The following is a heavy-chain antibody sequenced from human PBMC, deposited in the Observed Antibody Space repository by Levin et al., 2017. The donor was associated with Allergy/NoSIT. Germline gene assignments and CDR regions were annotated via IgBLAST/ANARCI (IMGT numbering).Heavy chain of an antibody. D-gene: IGHD3-10*01. CDR1: GGTFSSYT. CDR2: IIPILGIA. CDR3: ARGLYGSGSNPGDY. J-gene: IGHJ4*02. Sequence: SVKVSCKASGGTFSSYTISWVRQAHGQGLEWMGRIIPILGIANYAQKFQGRVTITADKSTSTAYMELSSLRSEDTAVYYCARGLYGSGSNPGDYWGQGTLVTVSS. V-gene: IGHV1-69*02.